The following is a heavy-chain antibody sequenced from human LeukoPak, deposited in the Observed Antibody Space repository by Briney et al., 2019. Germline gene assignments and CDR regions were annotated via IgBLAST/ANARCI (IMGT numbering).Heavy chain of an antibody. CDR3: ARRSWATIVYHLYNWFDP. Sequence: PSETLSLTCAVYGGSFSGYYWSWIRQPPGKGLEWIGEINHSGSTNYNPSLKSRVTISVDTSKNQFSLKLSSVTAADTAVYYCARRSWATIVYHLYNWFDPWGQGTLVTVSS. V-gene: IGHV4-34*01. CDR1: GGSFSGYY. D-gene: IGHD5-12*01. J-gene: IGHJ5*02. CDR2: INHSGST.